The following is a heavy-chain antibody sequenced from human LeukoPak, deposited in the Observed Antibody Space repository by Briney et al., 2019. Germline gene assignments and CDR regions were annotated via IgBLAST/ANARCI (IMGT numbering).Heavy chain of an antibody. D-gene: IGHD3-10*01. CDR1: GFTFYTYA. Sequence: GGSLRLSCAASGFTFYTYAMTWVRQSPGKGLEWVSLISGRAGFSYYADSVKGRFTISTDNAKNSLYLQMNSLRADDTAVYYCAREWFGEFAFDYWGQGTLVTVSS. CDR2: ISGRAGFS. J-gene: IGHJ4*02. CDR3: AREWFGEFAFDY. V-gene: IGHV3-23*01.